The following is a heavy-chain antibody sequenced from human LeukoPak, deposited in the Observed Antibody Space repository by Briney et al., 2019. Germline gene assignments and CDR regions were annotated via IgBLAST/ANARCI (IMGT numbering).Heavy chain of an antibody. J-gene: IGHJ6*02. CDR3: AKDHGIVGATSWYHYYGMDV. D-gene: IGHD1-26*01. V-gene: IGHV3-30*18. Sequence: TGGSLRLSCAASGFTFSSYGMHWVRQAPGKGLEWVAVISYDGSNKYYADSVKGRFTISRDSSKNTLYLQMNSLRAEDTAVYYCAKDHGIVGATSWYHYYGMDVWGQGTTVTVSS. CDR2: ISYDGSNK. CDR1: GFTFSSYG.